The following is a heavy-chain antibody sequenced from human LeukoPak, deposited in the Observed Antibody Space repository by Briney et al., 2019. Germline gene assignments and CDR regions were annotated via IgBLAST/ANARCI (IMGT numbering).Heavy chain of an antibody. V-gene: IGHV5-51*01. CDR3: ARRSYHFWSGYFDY. CDR1: GYSFPTYW. J-gene: IGHJ4*01. Sequence: GESLKISCKVSGYSFPTYWIGWVRQMPGNGLEWMGIISPDDSDTTYSPSFQGQVTISADKSISTAYLQWSSLKASDTAIYYCARRSYHFWSGYFDYWGQGTLVTVSS. CDR2: ISPDDSDT. D-gene: IGHD3-3*01.